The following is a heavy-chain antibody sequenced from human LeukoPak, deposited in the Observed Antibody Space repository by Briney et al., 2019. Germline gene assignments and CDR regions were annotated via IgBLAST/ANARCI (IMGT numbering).Heavy chain of an antibody. CDR3: ASGDVVVPAAMHY. CDR1: GYTFAGYY. CDR2: INPNSGGT. Sequence: GASVKVSCKASGYTFAGYYMHWVRQAPGQGLEWMGWINPNSGGTNYAQKFQGRVTMTRDTSISTAYMELSRLRSDDTAVYYCASGDVVVPAAMHYWGQGTLVTVSS. J-gene: IGHJ4*02. V-gene: IGHV1-2*02. D-gene: IGHD2-2*01.